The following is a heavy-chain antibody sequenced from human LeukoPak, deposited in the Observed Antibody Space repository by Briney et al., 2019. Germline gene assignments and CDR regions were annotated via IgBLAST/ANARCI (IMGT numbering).Heavy chain of an antibody. V-gene: IGHV4-39*01. J-gene: IGHJ4*02. CDR3: ARQTGSGLFILP. D-gene: IGHD3/OR15-3a*01. CDR1: GVSISSSYSY. Sequence: TSETLSLTCTVSGVSISSSYSYWGWIRQPPGMGLEWIGSIYYTGNTYYNASLKSQVSISIDTSKNQFSLKLTSVTAADTAVYYCARQTGSGLFILPGGQGTLVTVSS. CDR2: IYYTGNT.